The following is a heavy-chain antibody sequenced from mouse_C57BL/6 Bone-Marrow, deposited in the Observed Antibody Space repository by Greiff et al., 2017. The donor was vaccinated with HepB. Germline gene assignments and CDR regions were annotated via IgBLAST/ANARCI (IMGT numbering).Heavy chain of an antibody. CDR2: INYDGSST. CDR3: ARDPYGSYYFDY. J-gene: IGHJ2*01. D-gene: IGHD1-1*01. CDR1: GFTFSDYY. Sequence: EVKLVESEGGLVQPGSSMKLSCTASGFTFSDYYMAWVRQVPEKGLEWVANINYDGSSTYYLDSLKSRFIISRDNAKNILYLQMSSLKSEDTATYYCARDPYGSYYFDYWGQGTTLTVSS. V-gene: IGHV5-16*01.